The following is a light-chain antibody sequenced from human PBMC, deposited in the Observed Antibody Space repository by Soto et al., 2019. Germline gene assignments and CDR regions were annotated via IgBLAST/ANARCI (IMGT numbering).Light chain of an antibody. CDR1: QSISSW. CDR3: QQYNSYPKYT. Sequence: DIQMTQSPSTLSASVGDRVTITCRASQSISSWLAWYQQKPGKAPKLLLYKASSLESGVPSRFSGSGSGTEFPLTTSILQPDDFATYYFQQYNSYPKYTFGQGTKLDIK. CDR2: KAS. V-gene: IGKV1-5*03. J-gene: IGKJ2*01.